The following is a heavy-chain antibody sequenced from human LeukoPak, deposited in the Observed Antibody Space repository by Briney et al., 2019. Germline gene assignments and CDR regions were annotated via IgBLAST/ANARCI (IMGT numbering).Heavy chain of an antibody. CDR1: GYTFTSYG. Sequence: ASVKVSCKASGYTFTSYGISWVRQAPGQGLEWMGWISAYNGNTNYAQKLQGRVTMTTDTSTSTAYMELRSLRSDGTAVYYCARARRGCSYGGDAFDIWGQGTMVSVSS. V-gene: IGHV1-18*01. J-gene: IGHJ3*02. CDR3: ARARRGCSYGGDAFDI. D-gene: IGHD5-18*01. CDR2: ISAYNGNT.